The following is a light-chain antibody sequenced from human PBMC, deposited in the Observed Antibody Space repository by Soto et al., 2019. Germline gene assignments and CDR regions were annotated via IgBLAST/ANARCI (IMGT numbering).Light chain of an antibody. V-gene: IGLV3-21*04. CDR1: NIGSKS. J-gene: IGLJ2*01. CDR2: YDS. CDR3: QVWDSSSDPPMV. Sequence: SYELTQPPSVSVAPGKTARITCGGNNIGSKSVHWYQQKPGQAPVLVIYYDSDRPSGIPERFSGSNSGNTATLTISRVEAGDEADYYWQVWDSSSDPPMVFGVWTKVNVL.